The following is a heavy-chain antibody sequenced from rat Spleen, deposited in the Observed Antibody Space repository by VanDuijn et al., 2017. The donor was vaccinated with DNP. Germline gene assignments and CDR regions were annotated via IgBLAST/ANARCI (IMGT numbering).Heavy chain of an antibody. CDR3: ATHGYNSGYAMDA. V-gene: IGHV5-31*01. CDR2: ITSSGGST. J-gene: IGHJ4*01. Sequence: EVKLVASGGGLVQPGRSMKVSCVASGFTFNNYWMTWIRQVTGKGLECVVSITSSGGSTYYPDSVKGRFTVSRDNAKNTLYLQMNSLRSEDTATYYCATHGYNSGYAMDAWGQGTSVTVSS. CDR1: GFTFNNYW. D-gene: IGHD1-4*01.